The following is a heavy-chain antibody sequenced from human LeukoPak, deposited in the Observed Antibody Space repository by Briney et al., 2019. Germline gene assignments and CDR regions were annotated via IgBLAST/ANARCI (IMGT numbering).Heavy chain of an antibody. J-gene: IGHJ6*03. V-gene: IGHV4-59*01. CDR2: IYYSGST. Sequence: PSETLSLTCTVSGGSISSYYWSWIRQPPGKGLEWIGYIYYSGSTNYNPSLKSRVTISVDTSKNQFSLKLSSVTAADTAVYYCARLSSSGPVYYYYYYMDVWGKGTTVAVSS. CDR3: ARLSSSGPVYYYYYYMDV. D-gene: IGHD6-6*01. CDR1: GGSISSYY.